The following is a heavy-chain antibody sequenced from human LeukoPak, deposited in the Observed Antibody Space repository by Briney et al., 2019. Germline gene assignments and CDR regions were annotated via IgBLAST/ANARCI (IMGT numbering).Heavy chain of an antibody. D-gene: IGHD5-18*01. CDR2: INHSGST. V-gene: IGHV4-34*01. CDR3: AREKGYSYGIDY. Sequence: GSLRLSCAASRFTFNNYAMSWIRQPPGKGLEWIGEINHSGSTNYNPSLKSRVTISVDTSKNQFSLKLSSVTAADTAVYYCAREKGYSYGIDYWGQGTLVTVSS. CDR1: RFTFNNYA. J-gene: IGHJ4*02.